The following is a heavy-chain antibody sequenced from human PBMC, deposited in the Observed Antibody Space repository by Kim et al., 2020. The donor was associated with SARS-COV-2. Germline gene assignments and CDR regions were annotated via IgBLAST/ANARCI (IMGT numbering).Heavy chain of an antibody. V-gene: IGHV3-9*01. D-gene: IGHD3-3*01. CDR3: AKDSYDFWSGSLDY. J-gene: IGHJ4*02. CDR1: GFTFGDYA. Sequence: GGSLRLSCAASGFTFGDYAMHWVRQAPGKGLEWVSGISWNSGSIGYADSVKGRFTISRDNAKNSLYLQMNSLRAEDTALYYCAKDSYDFWSGSLDYWGQGTLVTVSS. CDR2: ISWNSGSI.